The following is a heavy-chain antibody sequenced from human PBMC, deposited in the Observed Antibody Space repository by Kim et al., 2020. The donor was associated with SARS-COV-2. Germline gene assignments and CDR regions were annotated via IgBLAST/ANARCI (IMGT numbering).Heavy chain of an antibody. V-gene: IGHV4-39*01. CDR1: GGSISSSSYY. Sequence: SETLSLTCTVSGGSISSSSYYWGWIRQPPGKGLEWIGSIYYSGSTYYNPSLKSLVTISVDTSKNQFSLKLSSVTAADTAVYYCAMGATIGALIGPNFDYWGQGTLVTVSS. J-gene: IGHJ4*02. CDR2: IYYSGST. CDR3: AMGATIGALIGPNFDY. D-gene: IGHD1-26*01.